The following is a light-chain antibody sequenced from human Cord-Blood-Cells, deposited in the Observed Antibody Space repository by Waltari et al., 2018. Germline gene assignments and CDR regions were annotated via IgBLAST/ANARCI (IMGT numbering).Light chain of an antibody. CDR1: SSDVGGYKY. CDR3: CSYAGSYTLV. J-gene: IGLJ1*01. V-gene: IGLV2-11*01. Sequence: QSDLTQPRSVSGSPGKSVTISCTGTSSDVGGYKYVSWYQQHPGKAPKLMIYDVSKRPSGVPDRFSGSKSGNTASLTISGLQAEDEADYYCCSYAGSYTLVFGTGTKVTVL. CDR2: DVS.